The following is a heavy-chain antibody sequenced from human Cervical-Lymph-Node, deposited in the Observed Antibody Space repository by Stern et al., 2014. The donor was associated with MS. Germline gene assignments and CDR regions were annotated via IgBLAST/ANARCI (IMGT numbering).Heavy chain of an antibody. CDR1: GYTFTDYY. CDR3: ARDPFCSSPSCYWFDP. D-gene: IGHD2-2*01. J-gene: IGHJ5*02. CDR2: INPNSGGT. Sequence: QVQLLQSGAEVKKPGASVKVSCKASGYTFTDYYVHWVRQAPGQGLEWMGWINPNSGGTRYAQNFQGRVTMTRDTSITTAYMELNRLRSDDTAVYYCARDPFCSSPSCYWFDPWGQGTLVTVSS. V-gene: IGHV1-2*02.